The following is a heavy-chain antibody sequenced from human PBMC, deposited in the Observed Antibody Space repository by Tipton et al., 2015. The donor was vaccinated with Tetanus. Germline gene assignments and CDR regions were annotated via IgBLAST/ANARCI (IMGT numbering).Heavy chain of an antibody. CDR1: GDSMSPYY. D-gene: IGHD6-13*01. Sequence: TLSLTCTISGDSMSPYYWGWLRQPPGKGLEWIGSLDYSGNTYYNSSLMSRVTISLDTSKNEFSLTLSSVTAADTAVYYCTRGTWLYTSTYHRHWLDPWGRGTLVTVSS. V-gene: IGHV4-59*12. CDR3: TRGTWLYTSTYHRHWLDP. J-gene: IGHJ2*01. CDR2: LDYSGNT.